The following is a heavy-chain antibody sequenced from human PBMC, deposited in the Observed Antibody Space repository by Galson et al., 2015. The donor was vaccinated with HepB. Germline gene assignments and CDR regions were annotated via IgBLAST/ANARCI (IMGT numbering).Heavy chain of an antibody. V-gene: IGHV3-30*02. CDR3: AKDLPAVAGPVDY. Sequence: LRLSCAASGFMFSNYGMHWVRQAPGKGLEWVAIIWYDGSNKFYADSVKGRFTISRDNSKNTLYLQMNSLRAEDTAVYYCAKDLPAVAGPVDYWGQGTLVTVSS. D-gene: IGHD6-19*01. CDR1: GFMFSNYG. J-gene: IGHJ4*02. CDR2: IWYDGSNK.